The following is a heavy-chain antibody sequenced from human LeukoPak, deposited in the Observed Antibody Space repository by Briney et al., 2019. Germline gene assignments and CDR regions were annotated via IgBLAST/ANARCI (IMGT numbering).Heavy chain of an antibody. CDR1: GFTFSSYG. CDR3: AKDLWRSSSCFDY. V-gene: IGHV3-30*18. D-gene: IGHD6-13*01. CDR2: ISYDGSNK. J-gene: IGHJ4*02. Sequence: GGSLRLSCAASGFTFSSYGMHWVRQAPGKGLEWVAVISYDGSNKYYADSVKGRFTISRDNSKNTLYLQMNSLRAEDTAVYYCAKDLWRSSSCFDYWGQGTLVTVSS.